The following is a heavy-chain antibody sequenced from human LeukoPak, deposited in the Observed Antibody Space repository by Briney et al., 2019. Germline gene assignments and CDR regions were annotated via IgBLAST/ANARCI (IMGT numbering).Heavy chain of an antibody. J-gene: IGHJ4*02. CDR2: IYYSGST. CDR3: ARVIDWLFYFDH. Sequence: SETLSLTCTVSGGSISSGGYYWSWIRQHPGKGLEWIGYIYYSGSTYYNPSLKSRVTISVDTSRNQFSLKLSSVTAADTAVYYCARVIDWLFYFDHWGQGTLVTVSS. D-gene: IGHD3-9*01. CDR1: GGSISSGGYY. V-gene: IGHV4-31*03.